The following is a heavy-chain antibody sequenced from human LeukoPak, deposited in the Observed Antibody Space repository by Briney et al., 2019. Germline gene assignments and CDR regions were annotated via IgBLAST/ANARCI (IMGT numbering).Heavy chain of an antibody. CDR3: ARRRVAGLGSYYGY. J-gene: IGHJ4*02. CDR1: GGSFSGYY. Sequence: SETLSLTCAVYGGSFSGYYWSWIRQPPGKGLEWIGEINHSGSTNYNPSLKSRVTISVDTSKNQFSLKLSSVTAADTAVYYCARRRVAGLGSYYGYWGQGTLVTVSS. V-gene: IGHV4-34*01. CDR2: INHSGST. D-gene: IGHD3-10*01.